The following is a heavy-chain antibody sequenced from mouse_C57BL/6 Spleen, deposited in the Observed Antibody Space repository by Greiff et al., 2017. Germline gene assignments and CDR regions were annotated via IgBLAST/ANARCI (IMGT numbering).Heavy chain of an antibody. CDR1: GYTFTSYW. D-gene: IGHD2-2*01. CDR3: ARNLYYGSYYFDY. J-gene: IGHJ2*01. Sequence: VQLQQPGTELVKPGASVKLSCKASGYTFTSYWMHWVKQRPGQGLEWIGNINPSNGGTNYNEKFKSKATLTVDKSSSTAYMQLSSLTSEDSAVYYCARNLYYGSYYFDYWGQGTTRTVSS. CDR2: INPSNGGT. V-gene: IGHV1-53*01.